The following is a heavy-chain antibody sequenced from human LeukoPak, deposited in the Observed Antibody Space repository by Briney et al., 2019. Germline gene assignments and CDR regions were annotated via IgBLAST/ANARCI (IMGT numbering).Heavy chain of an antibody. CDR1: GFTFSSYA. CDR2: ISYDGSNK. V-gene: IGHV3-30-3*01. Sequence: GGSLRLSCAASGFTFSSYAMHWVRQAPGKGLEWVAVISYDGSNKYYADSVRGRFTISRDNSKNTLYLQMNSLRAEDTAVYYCARELTPASAKWELFHWGQGTLVTVSS. D-gene: IGHD1-26*01. J-gene: IGHJ4*02. CDR3: ARELTPASAKWELFH.